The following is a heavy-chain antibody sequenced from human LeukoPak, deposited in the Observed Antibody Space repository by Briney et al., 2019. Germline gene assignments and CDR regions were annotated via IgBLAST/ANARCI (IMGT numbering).Heavy chain of an antibody. D-gene: IGHD6-13*01. CDR1: GGTFSSYA. Sequence: SVKVSCKASGGTFSSYAISWVRQAPGQGLEWMGGIITIFGTANNAQKFQGRVMITADKSTSTADMELSSLRSEDTAVYYCARVIAAAGTPDYYYGMDVWGKGTTVTVSS. CDR3: ARVIAAAGTPDYYYGMDV. CDR2: IITIFGTA. V-gene: IGHV1-69*06. J-gene: IGHJ6*04.